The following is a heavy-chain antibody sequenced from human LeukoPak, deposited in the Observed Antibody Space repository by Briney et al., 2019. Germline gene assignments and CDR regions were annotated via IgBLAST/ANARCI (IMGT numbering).Heavy chain of an antibody. CDR2: IYYHGNT. J-gene: IGHJ3*02. Sequence: SETLSLTCSVSRASFNGSDYCWGWVRQPPGKGLEWIGTIYYHGNTYYNPSLTSRVTISADTSKNQFSLKLSSVTAADTAVYYCARVGSYYYDSSGDDAFDIWGQGTMVTVSS. CDR1: RASFNGSDYC. D-gene: IGHD3-22*01. CDR3: ARVGSYYYDSSGDDAFDI. V-gene: IGHV4-39*01.